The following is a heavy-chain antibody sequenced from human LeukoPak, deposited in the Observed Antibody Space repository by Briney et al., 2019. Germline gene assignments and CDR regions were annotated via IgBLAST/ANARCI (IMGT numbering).Heavy chain of an antibody. Sequence: SQTLSLTCAISGDSVSSNNGAGNWIRQSPSRGLEWLGRTYYRSKWYNDYAGSLISRITISPDTSKNQFSLQLYSVTPEDTAVYYCARDVGTTGWHTFDYWGQGTLVTVSS. CDR1: GDSVSSNNGA. CDR2: TYYRSKWYN. V-gene: IGHV6-1*01. CDR3: ARDVGTTGWHTFDY. J-gene: IGHJ4*02. D-gene: IGHD3-9*01.